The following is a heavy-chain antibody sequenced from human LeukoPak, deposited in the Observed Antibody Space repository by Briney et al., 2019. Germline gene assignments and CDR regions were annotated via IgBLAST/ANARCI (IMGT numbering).Heavy chain of an antibody. V-gene: IGHV4-59*01. D-gene: IGHD1-26*01. J-gene: IGHJ4*02. CDR1: GGSINSGY. CDR3: ASGHYPFEY. Sequence: SETLSFTCSVSGGSINSGYWSWLRQPPGKGLEWIGLLYPSGSTNYNPSLKSRVTISVDTSRTQFSLKLSSVTAADTAVYYCASGHYPFEYWGQGTLVTVSS. CDR2: LYPSGST.